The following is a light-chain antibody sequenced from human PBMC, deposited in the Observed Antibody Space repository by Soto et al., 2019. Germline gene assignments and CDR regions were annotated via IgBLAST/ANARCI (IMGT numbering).Light chain of an antibody. CDR1: QSISSY. CDR2: AAC. CDR3: QQSYSTPLT. V-gene: IGKV1-39*01. Sequence: DIQMTQSPSSLSASVGDRVTITCRASQSISSYLNWYQQKPGKAPKLLIYAACSLQSGVPSRFSGSESGTDFTLTISSLPPEDVATDYCQQSYSTPLTCGGGTKVEIK. J-gene: IGKJ4*01.